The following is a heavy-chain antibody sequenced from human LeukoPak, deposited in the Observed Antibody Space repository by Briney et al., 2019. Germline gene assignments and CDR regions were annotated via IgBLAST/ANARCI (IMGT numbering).Heavy chain of an antibody. J-gene: IGHJ4*02. Sequence: SETLSLTCTVSRGSISGSIRSYYWSWLRQPPGKRLEWIGYISSSGSTNDNPSLRSRVTISVDTCKSQVFLNLSSVSAADTAVYYCARIPLGYSGAYYFDYWGQGTLVTVSP. CDR3: ARIPLGYSGAYYFDY. CDR2: ISSSGST. V-gene: IGHV4-4*09. CDR1: RGSISGSIRSYY. D-gene: IGHD5-12*01.